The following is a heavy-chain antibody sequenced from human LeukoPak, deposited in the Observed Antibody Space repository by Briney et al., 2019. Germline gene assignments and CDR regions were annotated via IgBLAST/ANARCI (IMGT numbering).Heavy chain of an antibody. CDR2: ISTSGASA. CDR1: GFTFSNFE. CDR3: ARERGYNYGYSGYYDQ. D-gene: IGHD5-18*01. V-gene: IGHV3-48*03. Sequence: GGSLRLSCAASGFTFSNFEMNWVRQAPGKGLGWISYISTSGASAYYADSVKGRFTVSRDNAKNSMYLRMDTLRAEDTAVYYCARERGYNYGYSGYYDQWGQGILVTVSS. J-gene: IGHJ4*02.